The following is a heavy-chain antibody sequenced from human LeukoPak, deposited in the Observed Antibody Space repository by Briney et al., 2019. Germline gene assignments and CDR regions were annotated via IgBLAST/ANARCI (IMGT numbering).Heavy chain of an antibody. CDR1: GGPISSGDYY. D-gene: IGHD6-13*01. CDR3: ARGPSWFHFDY. V-gene: IGHV4-31*03. J-gene: IGHJ4*02. CDR2: IHYSEST. Sequence: SETLSLTCTVSGGPISSGDYYWSWIRQHPGKGLEWIGYIHYSESTYYNPSLKSRVTISVDTSKNQFSLKLSSVTAADTAVYYCARGPSWFHFDYWGQGTLVTVSS.